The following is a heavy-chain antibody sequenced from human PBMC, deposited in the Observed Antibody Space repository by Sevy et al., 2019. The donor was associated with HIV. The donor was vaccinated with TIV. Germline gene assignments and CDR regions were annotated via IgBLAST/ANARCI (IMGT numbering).Heavy chain of an antibody. CDR2: INHSGHT. CDR1: GGSFSGYY. Sequence: SETLSLTCAVYGGSFSGYYWTWIRQPPGKGLEWIGEINHSGHTNYNPSLKSRLTISVDTSKNQFSLKLSSVTAADTAVYFCARDSGHSYGYSDFWGQGTLVTVSS. V-gene: IGHV4-34*01. J-gene: IGHJ4*02. D-gene: IGHD5-18*01. CDR3: ARDSGHSYGYSDF.